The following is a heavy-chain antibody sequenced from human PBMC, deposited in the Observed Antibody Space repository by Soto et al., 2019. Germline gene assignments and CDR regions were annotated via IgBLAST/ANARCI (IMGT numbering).Heavy chain of an antibody. CDR3: AKASIAARPDYYYGMDV. J-gene: IGHJ6*02. CDR1: GFTFSSYG. CDR2: ISYDGSNK. D-gene: IGHD6-6*01. V-gene: IGHV3-30*18. Sequence: PGGALRLSCAASGFTFSSYGMHWVRQAPGKGLEWVAVISYDGSNKYYADSVKGRFTISRDNSKNTLYLQMNSLRAEDTAVYYCAKASIAARPDYYYGMDVWGQGTTVTVSS.